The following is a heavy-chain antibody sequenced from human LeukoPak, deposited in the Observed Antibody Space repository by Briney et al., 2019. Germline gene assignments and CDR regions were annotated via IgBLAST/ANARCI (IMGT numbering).Heavy chain of an antibody. Sequence: KPSETLSLTCTVSGYSISSGYYWGWIRQHPGQGLEWIGYIYYSGSTYYNPSLKSRVTISVDTSKNQFSLKLSSVTAADTAVYYCARYGDILTGYYDYWGQGTLVTVSS. CDR1: GYSISSGYY. CDR3: ARYGDILTGYYDY. J-gene: IGHJ4*02. CDR2: IYYSGST. V-gene: IGHV4-31*03. D-gene: IGHD3-9*01.